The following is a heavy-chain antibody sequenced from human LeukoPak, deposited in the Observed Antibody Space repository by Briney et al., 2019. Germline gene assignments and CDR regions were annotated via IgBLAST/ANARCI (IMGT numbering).Heavy chain of an antibody. V-gene: IGHV1-18*01. Sequence: ASVKVSCKASGYTFTSYGISWVRQAPGQGLEWMGWISAYIGNTQYAQKLQGRVTMTTDTSTSTAYMDLRSLRSDDTAVYYCARDVKWELLPRGNDAFDIWGQGTMVTVSS. D-gene: IGHD1-26*01. CDR2: ISAYIGNT. CDR1: GYTFTSYG. CDR3: ARDVKWELLPRGNDAFDI. J-gene: IGHJ3*02.